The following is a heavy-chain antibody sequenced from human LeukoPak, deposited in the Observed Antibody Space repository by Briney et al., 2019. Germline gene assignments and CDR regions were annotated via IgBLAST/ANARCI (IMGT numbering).Heavy chain of an antibody. CDR3: ASWAPYHIAAAGPTYYFDY. V-gene: IGHV4-34*01. Sequence: SETLSLTCAVYGGSFSGYYWSWIRQPPGKGLEWIGEINHSGSTNYNPSLKSRVTISVDTSKNQFSLKLSSVTAADTAVYYCASWAPYHIAAAGPTYYFDYWGQGTLVTVSS. CDR1: GGSFSGYY. D-gene: IGHD6-13*01. J-gene: IGHJ4*02. CDR2: INHSGST.